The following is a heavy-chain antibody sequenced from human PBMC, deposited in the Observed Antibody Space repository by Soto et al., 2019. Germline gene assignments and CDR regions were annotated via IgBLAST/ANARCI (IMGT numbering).Heavy chain of an antibody. CDR1: GGTFSSYA. V-gene: IGHV4-59*01. CDR2: IYYSGST. J-gene: IGHJ4*02. Sequence: SCKASGGTFSSYAISWIRQPPGKGLEWIGYIYYSGSTNYNPSLKSRVTISVDTSKNQFSLKLSSVTAADTAVYYCAREQQLVPGFDYWGQGTLVTVSS. CDR3: AREQQLVPGFDY. D-gene: IGHD6-13*01.